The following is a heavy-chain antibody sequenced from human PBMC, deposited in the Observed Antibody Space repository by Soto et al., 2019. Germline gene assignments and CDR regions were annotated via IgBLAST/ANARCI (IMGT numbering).Heavy chain of an antibody. J-gene: IGHJ6*02. V-gene: IGHV1-2*02. CDR1: GYTFTGYY. D-gene: IGHD3-3*01. CDR2: INPNSGGT. CDR3: ARVRNYDFWSGYSPFRYYYYGMDV. Sequence: QVPLVQSGAEVKKPGASVKVSCKASGYTFTGYYMHWVRQAPGQGLEWMGWINPNSGGTNYAQKFQGRVTMTRDTSISTAYMELSRLRSDDTAVYYCARVRNYDFWSGYSPFRYYYYGMDVWGQGTTVTVSS.